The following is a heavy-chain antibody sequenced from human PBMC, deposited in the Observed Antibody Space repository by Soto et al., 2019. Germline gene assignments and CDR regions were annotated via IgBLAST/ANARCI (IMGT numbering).Heavy chain of an antibody. CDR2: IYYSGST. Sequence: TLSLTCSVSGGPISSVGHYCTCIGQQPGKGLEWIGYIYYSGSTDYNPSLKSRVTISVDRSKNQFSLNLSSVTAADTAIYYCARESGGYDSSTRYGLDVWGQGTTVTVSS. CDR1: GGPISSVGHY. D-gene: IGHD6-25*01. CDR3: ARESGGYDSSTRYGLDV. V-gene: IGHV4-31*03. J-gene: IGHJ6*02.